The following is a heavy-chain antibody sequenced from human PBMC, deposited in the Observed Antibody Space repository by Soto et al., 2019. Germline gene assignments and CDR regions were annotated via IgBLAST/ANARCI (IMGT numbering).Heavy chain of an antibody. Sequence: EVQLVQSGAEVKKPGESRRISCKGSGYSFTSYWISWVRQMPGKGLEWMGRIDPSDSYTNYSPSFQGHVTISADKSISTAYLQWSSLKASATAMYYCPRRGTYGHSSSGMDVWGQGTTVTVSS. V-gene: IGHV5-10-1*01. D-gene: IGHD1-1*01. CDR1: GYSFTSYW. J-gene: IGHJ6*02. CDR3: PRRGTYGHSSSGMDV. CDR2: IDPSDSYT.